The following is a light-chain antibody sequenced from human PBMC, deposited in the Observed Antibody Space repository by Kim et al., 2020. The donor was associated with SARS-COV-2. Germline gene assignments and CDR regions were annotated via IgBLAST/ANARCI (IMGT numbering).Light chain of an antibody. CDR1: SSDVGGYNY. CDR3: SSYTSSSTLAV. Sequence: QSALTQPASVSGSPGQSIIISCTGTSSDVGGYNYVSWYQQHPGKAPKLMIYDVSNRPSGVSNRFSGSKSGNTASLTISGLQAEDEADYYCSSYTSSSTLAVFGGGTQLTVL. CDR2: DVS. V-gene: IGLV2-14*03. J-gene: IGLJ3*02.